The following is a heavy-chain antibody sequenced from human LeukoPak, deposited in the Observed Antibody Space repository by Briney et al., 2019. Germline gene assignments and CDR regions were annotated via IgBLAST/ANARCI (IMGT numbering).Heavy chain of an antibody. CDR3: ARAATIDAFDI. V-gene: IGHV3-48*03. CDR1: GITFSSSD. D-gene: IGHD5-12*01. J-gene: IGHJ3*02. Sequence: GGSLRLSCEASGITFSSSDMNWVRQAPGKGLEWVSFIGVTGDTMYYSDSVKGRFTISRDNAKNSLYLQMNSLRAEDTAVYYCARAATIDAFDIWGQGTMVTVSS. CDR2: IGVTGDTM.